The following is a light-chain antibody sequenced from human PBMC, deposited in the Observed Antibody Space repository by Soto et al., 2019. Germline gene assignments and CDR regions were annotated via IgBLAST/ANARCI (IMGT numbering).Light chain of an antibody. V-gene: IGKV1-39*01. CDR1: QSISSY. CDR2: AAS. J-gene: IGKJ3*01. CDR3: QQSCSTPPFT. Sequence: DIRMTQSPSSLAASVGDRVTITCRASQSISSYLNWYQQKPEKAPKLLIYAASSLQSGAPSRFSGSGSATDFTLTISSLQPEDFANYYCQQSCSTPPFTFGPGTKVDIK.